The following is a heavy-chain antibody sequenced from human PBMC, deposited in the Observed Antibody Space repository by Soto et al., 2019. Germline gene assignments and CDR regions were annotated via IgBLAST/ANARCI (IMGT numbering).Heavy chain of an antibody. CDR1: GGTFSHNA. CDR3: VRGWGYDSSDYYYAY. D-gene: IGHD3-22*01. V-gene: IGHV1-69*01. J-gene: IGHJ4*02. Sequence: QVQLVQSGAEVKKPGSSVKFSCKASGGTFSHNAISWVRQAHGQGLEWMGGIIPIFGTANYAQKFKGRVTIGADESTSTAYMELSSVRSEDTAVYYCVRGWGYDSSDYYYAYWGQGTLVTVSS. CDR2: IIPIFGTA.